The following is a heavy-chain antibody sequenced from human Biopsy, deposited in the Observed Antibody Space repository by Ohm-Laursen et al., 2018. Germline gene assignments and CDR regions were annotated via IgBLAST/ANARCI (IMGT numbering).Heavy chain of an antibody. CDR3: VRQGGYFQN. J-gene: IGHJ1*01. CDR2: VYYTGNT. V-gene: IGHV4-59*02. D-gene: IGHD5-12*01. Sequence: SDTLSLTCTVSGGSVNSYSWSWIRQPPGKGLEWIGHVYYTGNTNYNPSLKSRVTISMDMSKNQFSLRLSSVTAADTAVYYCVRQGGYFQNWGPGSQVAVSS. CDR1: GGSVNSYS.